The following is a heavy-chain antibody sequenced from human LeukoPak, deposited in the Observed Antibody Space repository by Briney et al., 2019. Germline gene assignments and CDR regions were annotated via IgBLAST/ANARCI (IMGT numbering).Heavy chain of an antibody. Sequence: SETLSLTCTVSGGSISSYYWSWIRQPPGEGLEWIGYIYYSGSTDYNPSLKSRVSLSVDTSKNQFSLKLSSVTAADTAVYYCAREPRSSWFDYWSQGTLVTVSS. J-gene: IGHJ4*02. V-gene: IGHV4-59*01. CDR2: IYYSGST. CDR3: AREPRSSWFDY. D-gene: IGHD6-13*01. CDR1: GGSISSYY.